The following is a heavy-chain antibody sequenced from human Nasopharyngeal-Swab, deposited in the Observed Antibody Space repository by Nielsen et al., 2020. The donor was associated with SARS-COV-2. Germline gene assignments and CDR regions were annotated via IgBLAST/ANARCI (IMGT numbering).Heavy chain of an antibody. Sequence: WIRQPPGKGLEWVSSISSSSSYIYYADSVKGRFTISRDNAKNSLYLQMNSLRAEDTAVYYYARDFMALRFLEWAKAGGLDYWGQGTLVTVSS. V-gene: IGHV3-21*01. J-gene: IGHJ4*02. CDR2: ISSSSSYI. D-gene: IGHD3-3*01. CDR3: ARDFMALRFLEWAKAGGLDY.